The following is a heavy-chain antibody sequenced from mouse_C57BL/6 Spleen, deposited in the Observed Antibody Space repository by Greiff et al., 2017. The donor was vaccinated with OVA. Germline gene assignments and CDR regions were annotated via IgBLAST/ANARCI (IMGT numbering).Heavy chain of an antibody. V-gene: IGHV5-6*02. CDR1: GFTFSSYG. CDR2: ISSGGSYT. D-gene: IGHD1-1*01. CDR3: AREYYPFAY. Sequence: EVKLEESGGDLVKPGGSLKLSCAASGFTFSSYGMSWVRQTPDKRLEWVATISSGGSYTYYPDSVKGRFTISRDNAKNTLYLQMSSLKSEDTAMYYCAREYYPFAYWGQGTLVTVSA. J-gene: IGHJ3*01.